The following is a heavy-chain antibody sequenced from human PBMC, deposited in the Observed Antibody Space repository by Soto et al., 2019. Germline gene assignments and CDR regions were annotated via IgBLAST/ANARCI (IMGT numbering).Heavy chain of an antibody. V-gene: IGHV1-3*01. Sequence: QVQLVQSGAEVKKPGASVKVSCKASGYTVTSYAIHWVRQAPGQRLEWMGWINAGNGNTKYSQKFQGRVTITRDTSASTAYMELSSLRSEDTAVYYCASSYYYDRSGYYGDYYYYGMDVWGQGTKVTVSS. CDR2: INAGNGNT. D-gene: IGHD3-22*01. CDR1: GYTVTSYA. J-gene: IGHJ6*02. CDR3: ASSYYYDRSGYYGDYYYYGMDV.